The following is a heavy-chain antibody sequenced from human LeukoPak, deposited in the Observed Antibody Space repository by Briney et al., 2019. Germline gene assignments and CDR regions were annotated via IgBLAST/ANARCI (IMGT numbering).Heavy chain of an antibody. V-gene: IGHV4-61*08. CDR3: VRDRELFY. CDR2: IYYSGST. Sequence: SETPSLTCTVSGGSISSGGYYWSWIRQHPGKGLEWIGYIYYSGSTDYNPSLKSRVTISADTSKNQFSLKLSSVTAADTAVYYCVRDRELFYWGQGTLVTVSS. D-gene: IGHD1-7*01. CDR1: GGSISSGGYY. J-gene: IGHJ4*02.